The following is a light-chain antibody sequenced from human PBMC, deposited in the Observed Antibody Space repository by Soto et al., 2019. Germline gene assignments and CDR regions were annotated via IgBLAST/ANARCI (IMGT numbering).Light chain of an antibody. CDR1: QSVSSSY. CDR2: GAS. V-gene: IGKV3-20*01. J-gene: IGKJ1*01. CDR3: RQYGSSPET. Sequence: EIVMTQSPATLSLSPGERATLSCRASQSVSSSYLAWYQQKPGQAPRLLIYGASSRATGIPDRFSGSGSGTDFTLTISRLEPEDFAVYYCRQYGSSPETFGQGTKVDI.